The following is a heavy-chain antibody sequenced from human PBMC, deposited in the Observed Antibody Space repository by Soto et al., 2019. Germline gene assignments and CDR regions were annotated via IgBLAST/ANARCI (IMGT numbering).Heavy chain of an antibody. Sequence: QVQLQESGPGLVKPSETLSLTCTVSGGSINRGNFYWTWIRQHPGKGLEWIGYIYYSGTTDYKPSLKSRVTMSLDTSTTQFSLRLTSVTAADTDVYYCASVAAALDYYGMDVWGQGTTVTVSS. CDR1: GGSINRGNFY. V-gene: IGHV4-31*03. D-gene: IGHD2-15*01. CDR2: IYYSGTT. J-gene: IGHJ6*02. CDR3: ASVAAALDYYGMDV.